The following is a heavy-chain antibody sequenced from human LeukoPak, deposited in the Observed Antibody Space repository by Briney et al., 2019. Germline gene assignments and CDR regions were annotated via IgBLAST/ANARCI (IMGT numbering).Heavy chain of an antibody. CDR1: GFIFTNYW. D-gene: IGHD3-10*02. CDR2: IMKDGGDK. V-gene: IGHV3-7*01. CDR3: VRDRDYYVFDL. J-gene: IGHJ4*02. Sequence: PGGSLRLSCAASGFIFTNYWMTWVRQIPGKGLEWVANIMKDGGDKYYVDSVKGRFTISRDNAKNSVYLQMNSLRAEDTAVYYCVRDRDYYVFDLWGQGTLVTVSS.